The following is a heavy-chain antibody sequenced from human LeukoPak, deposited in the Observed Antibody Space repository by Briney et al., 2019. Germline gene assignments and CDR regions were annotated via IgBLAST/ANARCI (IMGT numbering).Heavy chain of an antibody. D-gene: IGHD4/OR15-4a*01. Sequence: PGGSLRLSCAASGFTFSSYAMSWVRQAPGKGLGWVSAISGSGGSTYYADSVKGRFTISRDNSKNTLYLQMNSLRAEDTAVYYCASRAGAYSHPYDYWGQGTLVTVSS. CDR1: GFTFSSYA. V-gene: IGHV3-23*01. J-gene: IGHJ4*02. CDR3: ASRAGAYSHPYDY. CDR2: ISGSGGST.